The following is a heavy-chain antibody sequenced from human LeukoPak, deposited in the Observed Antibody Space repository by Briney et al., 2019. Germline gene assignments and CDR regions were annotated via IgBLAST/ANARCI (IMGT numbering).Heavy chain of an antibody. V-gene: IGHV3-23*01. CDR3: AKDPYNTPTYYFDY. CDR1: GFTISSYA. CDR2: ISGSGGST. J-gene: IGHJ4*02. D-gene: IGHD1-1*01. Sequence: GGSLRLSCAASGFTISSYAMSWVRQAPGKGLEWVSAISGSGGSTYYADSVKGRFTISRDNSKNTLYLQMSSLRAEDTAVYYCAKDPYNTPTYYFDYWGQGTLVTVSS.